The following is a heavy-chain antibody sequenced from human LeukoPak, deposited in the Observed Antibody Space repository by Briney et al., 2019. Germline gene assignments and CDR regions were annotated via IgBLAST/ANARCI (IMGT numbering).Heavy chain of an antibody. CDR1: GGSISSSSYY. V-gene: IGHV4-39*01. D-gene: IGHD6-19*01. Sequence: SETLSLTCTVSGGSISSSSYYWGWIRQPPGKGLEWIGSIYYSGSTYYNPSLKSRVTISVDTSKNQFSLKLSSVTAADTAVYYCACYLAVAGKVDYWGQGTLVTVSS. J-gene: IGHJ4*02. CDR2: IYYSGST. CDR3: ACYLAVAGKVDY.